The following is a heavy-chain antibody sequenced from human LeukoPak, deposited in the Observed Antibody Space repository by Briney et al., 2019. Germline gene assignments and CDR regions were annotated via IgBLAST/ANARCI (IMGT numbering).Heavy chain of an antibody. CDR1: GGSFSGYY. CDR3: ARRRGTTAAGTWFDY. V-gene: IGHV4-34*01. J-gene: IGHJ4*02. Sequence: SETLSLTRAVYGGSFSGYYWSWIRQPPGKGLEWIGEINHSESTNYNPSLKSRVTISVDTSENQFSLKLSSVTAADTAVYYCARRRGTTAAGTWFDYWGQGTLVTVSS. CDR2: INHSEST. D-gene: IGHD6-13*01.